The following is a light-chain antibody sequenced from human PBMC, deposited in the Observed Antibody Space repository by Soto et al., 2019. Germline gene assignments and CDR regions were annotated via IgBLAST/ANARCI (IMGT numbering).Light chain of an antibody. CDR2: ATS. J-gene: IGKJ1*01. CDR1: QSVDRNY. V-gene: IGKV3-20*01. Sequence: EVVLTQSPGPLSLSPGERATLSCRASQSVDRNYLSWFQHKRGQPPRVLVFATSSRAAGTPVRFSGSGSGTNFTLTITRVEPEDFGVYYCHQFATTRSFGQGTKVDMK. CDR3: HQFATTRS.